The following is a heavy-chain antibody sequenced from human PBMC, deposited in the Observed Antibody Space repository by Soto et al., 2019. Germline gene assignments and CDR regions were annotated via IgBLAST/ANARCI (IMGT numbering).Heavy chain of an antibody. V-gene: IGHV1-8*01. J-gene: IGHJ5*02. Sequence: ASVKVSCKTSGYTFTNYEINWVRQATGQGLEWMGWMNPGSGNTGYAHKFQGRVTMTRNISISTAYMELSRLGSDDTAIYYCARMAESGSLNWFDPGGQGTLVTVSS. CDR2: MNPGSGNT. D-gene: IGHD3-10*01. CDR1: GYTFTNYE. CDR3: ARMAESGSLNWFDP.